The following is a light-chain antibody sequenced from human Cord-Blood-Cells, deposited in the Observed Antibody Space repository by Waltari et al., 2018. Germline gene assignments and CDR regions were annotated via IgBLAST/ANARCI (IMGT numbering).Light chain of an antibody. CDR3: MIWHSSAWV. V-gene: IGLV5-45*02. Sequence: QAVLTQPSSLSASPGASASLTCTLRSCTNVGTYRLYWYKQKPGSPPQYLLRYKSDSDKQQGSGVPSRFSGSKDASANAGILLISGLQSEDEADYYCMIWHSSAWVFGGGTKLTVL. CDR2: YKSDSDK. CDR1: SCTNVGTYR. J-gene: IGLJ3*02.